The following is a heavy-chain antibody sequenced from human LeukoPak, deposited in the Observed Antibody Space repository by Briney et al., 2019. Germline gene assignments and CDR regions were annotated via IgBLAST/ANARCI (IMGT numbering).Heavy chain of an antibody. D-gene: IGHD6-13*01. Sequence: SETLSLTCAVYGGSFSGYYWSWIRQPPGKGLEWIGEINHSGSTNYNPSLKSRVTISVDKSKNQFSLKLSSVTAADTAVYYCARRIAAPFDIWGQGTMVTVSS. CDR2: INHSGST. CDR1: GGSFSGYY. J-gene: IGHJ3*02. V-gene: IGHV4-34*01. CDR3: ARRIAAPFDI.